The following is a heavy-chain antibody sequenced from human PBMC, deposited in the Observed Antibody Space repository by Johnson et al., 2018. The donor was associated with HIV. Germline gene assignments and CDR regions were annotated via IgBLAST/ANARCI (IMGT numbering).Heavy chain of an antibody. J-gene: IGHJ3*02. CDR3: ARDLGI. Sequence: VQVVESGGGVVQPGRSLTLSCAASGFTFDDYAMHWVRQAPGKGLEWVSGISWNSGSIGYADSVKGRFTISRDNAKNSLYLQMNSLRAEDTALYYCARDLGIWGQGTMVTVSS. CDR1: GFTFDDYA. V-gene: IGHV3-9*01. D-gene: IGHD7-27*01. CDR2: ISWNSGSI.